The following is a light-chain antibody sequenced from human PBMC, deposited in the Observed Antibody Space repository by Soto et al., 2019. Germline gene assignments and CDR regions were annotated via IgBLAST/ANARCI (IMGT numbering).Light chain of an antibody. V-gene: IGKV3-20*01. CDR3: QQYAISVT. Sequence: EIVLTQSPGSLSLSPGERATLSCRASQSVSSSFFAWYQQRPGQAPRLLIYGASSRATGIPDRFSGSGSGTDFTLTISRLEPEDFAGYYCQQYAISVTFGQGTKVEIK. CDR1: QSVSSSF. J-gene: IGKJ1*01. CDR2: GAS.